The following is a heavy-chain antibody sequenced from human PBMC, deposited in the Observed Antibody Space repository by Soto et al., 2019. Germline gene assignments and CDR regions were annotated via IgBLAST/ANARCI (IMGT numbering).Heavy chain of an antibody. Sequence: LETLSLTCTVSGGSVSSGSYYWSWIRQPPGKGLEWIGYIYYSGSTNYNPSLKSRVTISVDTSKNQFSLKLGSVTASDTAVYYCARLGEYYQSLDPWGQGTLVTVSS. V-gene: IGHV4-61*01. CDR2: IYYSGST. CDR3: ARLGEYYQSLDP. CDR1: GGSVSSGSYY. J-gene: IGHJ5*02. D-gene: IGHD2-2*01.